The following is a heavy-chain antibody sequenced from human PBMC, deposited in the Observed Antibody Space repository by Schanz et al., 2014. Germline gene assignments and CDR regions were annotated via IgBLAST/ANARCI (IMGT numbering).Heavy chain of an antibody. CDR1: GFTFSTSA. D-gene: IGHD2-8*02. J-gene: IGHJ4*02. V-gene: IGHV3-23*04. CDR2: ILGLASTT. CDR3: AKTLFPGGTQTFGN. Sequence: EVQLVDSGGGLVKPGGSLRLSCTASGFTFSTSAMSWVRQVPGKGLEWVSAILGLASTTYYADSAKGRFTISRDNSKSTLYVEMNSLRVEDTAVYYCAKTLFPGGTQTFGNWGRGTLVTVSS.